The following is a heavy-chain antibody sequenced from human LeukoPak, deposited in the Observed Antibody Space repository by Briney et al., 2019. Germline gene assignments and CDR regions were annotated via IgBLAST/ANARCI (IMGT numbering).Heavy chain of an antibody. CDR3: ARLNWGTAAHYFDY. J-gene: IGHJ4*02. CDR1: GYSISSGYY. Sequence: PSETLSLTCTVSGYSISSGYYWGWIRQSPGKGLEWIGNIYRSGSTYFSPSLKSRVTISVDTSKNQFSLKLSSVTAADTAVYYCARLNWGTAAHYFDYWGQGTLVTVSS. D-gene: IGHD7-27*01. CDR2: IYRSGST. V-gene: IGHV4-38-2*02.